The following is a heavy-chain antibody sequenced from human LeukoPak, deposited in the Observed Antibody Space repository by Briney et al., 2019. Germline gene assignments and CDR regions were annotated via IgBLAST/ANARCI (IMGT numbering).Heavy chain of an antibody. D-gene: IGHD1-7*01. CDR2: ISGSGGST. CDR1: GFTFSSYA. V-gene: IGHV3-23*01. Sequence: GGSLRLSCAASGFTFSSYAMSWVRQAPGKGLEWVSAISGSGGSTYYADSVKGRFTISRDNSKNTLYLQMSSLRVEDTAVYYCAKDRRCDWNYSIIDYWGQGTLVTVSS. CDR3: AKDRRCDWNYSIIDY. J-gene: IGHJ4*02.